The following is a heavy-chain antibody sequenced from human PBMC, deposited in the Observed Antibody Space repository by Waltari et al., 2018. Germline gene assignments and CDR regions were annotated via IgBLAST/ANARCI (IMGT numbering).Heavy chain of an antibody. J-gene: IGHJ4*01. Sequence: QVQLQESGPGLVKPSGTLSLSCAVSGGSVRSDNWWSWVRQSPGKGLEWLGEIYHSGTTNYNPSLKSRVTISVDKSKNQLSLKLTSVTAADTAVYYCARKGDFFDFWGHGTLVTVSS. V-gene: IGHV4-4*02. CDR3: ARKGDFFDF. D-gene: IGHD2-21*02. CDR1: GGSVRSDNW. CDR2: IYHSGTT.